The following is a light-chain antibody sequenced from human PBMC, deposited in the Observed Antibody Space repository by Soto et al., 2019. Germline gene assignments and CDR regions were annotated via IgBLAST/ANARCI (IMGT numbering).Light chain of an antibody. Sequence: DIVMTQSPDSLAVSLGERATINCKSTQSVLYSSDNQNYLAWYQQKAGQAPKLLIFWASTRESGVPDRFSGSGSGTDFTLTISSLQAEDVAVYYCQQYYSVPYTFGQGTKLEI. CDR3: QQYYSVPYT. J-gene: IGKJ2*01. V-gene: IGKV4-1*01. CDR1: QSVLYSSDNQNY. CDR2: WAS.